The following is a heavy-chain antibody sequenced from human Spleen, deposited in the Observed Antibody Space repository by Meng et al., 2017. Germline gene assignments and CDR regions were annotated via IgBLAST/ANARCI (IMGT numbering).Heavy chain of an antibody. J-gene: IGHJ4*02. V-gene: IGHV3-20*04. CDR1: GFTFDDSC. CDR3: ANFYYDISGYYGPDY. CDR2: IDWNGVST. D-gene: IGHD3-22*01. Sequence: LSLICSASGFTFDDSCMSWVRQAPGKGLEWVSGIDWNGVSTHYADSVKGRFTISRDNAKNSLYLQMNSLRAEDTALYYCANFYYDISGYYGPDYWGQGTLVTVSS.